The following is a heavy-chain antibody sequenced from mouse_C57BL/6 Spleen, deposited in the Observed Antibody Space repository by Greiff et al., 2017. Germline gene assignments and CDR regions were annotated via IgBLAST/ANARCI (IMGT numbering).Heavy chain of an antibody. D-gene: IGHD4-1*01. Sequence: VQLQQSGPELVKPGASVKISCKASGYAFSSSWMNWVKQRPGKGLEWIGRIYPGDGDTNYNGKFKGKATLTADKSSSTAYMQLSSLTSEDSAVYFCARELTGTGYWGQGTTLTVSS. J-gene: IGHJ2*01. V-gene: IGHV1-82*01. CDR1: GYAFSSSW. CDR2: IYPGDGDT. CDR3: ARELTGTGY.